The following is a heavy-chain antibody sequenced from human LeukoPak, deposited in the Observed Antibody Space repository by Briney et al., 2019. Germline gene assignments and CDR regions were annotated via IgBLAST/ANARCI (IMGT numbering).Heavy chain of an antibody. J-gene: IGHJ4*02. CDR2: IYYSGST. CDR3: ARSGDGYNHGALDY. Sequence: SETLSLTCTVSGGSISSYYWSWIRQPPGKGLEWIGYIYYSGSTNYNPSLKSRVTISVDTSKNQFSLKLSSVTAADTAVYYCARSGDGYNHGALDYWGQGTLVTVSS. D-gene: IGHD5-24*01. V-gene: IGHV4-59*08. CDR1: GGSISSYY.